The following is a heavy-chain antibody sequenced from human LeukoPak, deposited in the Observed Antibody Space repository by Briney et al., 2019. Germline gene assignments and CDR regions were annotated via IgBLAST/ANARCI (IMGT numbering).Heavy chain of an antibody. D-gene: IGHD1-26*01. J-gene: IGHJ4*02. CDR1: GGSISSGGYY. CDR3: ARAREWELLGAQFDY. Sequence: PSQTLSLTCTVSGGSISSGGYYWSWIRQPPGKGLEWIGYIYHSGSTYYNPSLKSRVTISVDRSKNQFSLKLSSVTAADTAVYYCARAREWELLGAQFDYWGQGTLVTVSS. CDR2: IYHSGST. V-gene: IGHV4-30-2*01.